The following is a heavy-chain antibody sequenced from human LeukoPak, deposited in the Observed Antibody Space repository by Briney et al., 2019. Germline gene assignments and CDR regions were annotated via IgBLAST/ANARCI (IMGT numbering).Heavy chain of an antibody. CDR1: GYTFTSYG. CDR2: ISAYNGNT. J-gene: IGHJ3*02. D-gene: IGHD3-22*01. V-gene: IGHV1-18*01. Sequence: ASVKVSCTASGYTFTSYGISWVRQAPGQGLEWMGWISAYNGNTNYAQKLQGRVTMTTDTSTSTAYMELRSLRSDDTAVYYCARVPDSSGYSNDAFDIWGQGTMVTVSS. CDR3: ARVPDSSGYSNDAFDI.